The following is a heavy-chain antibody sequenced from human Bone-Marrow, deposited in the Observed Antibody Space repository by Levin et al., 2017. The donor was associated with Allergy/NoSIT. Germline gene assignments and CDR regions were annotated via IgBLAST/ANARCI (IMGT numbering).Heavy chain of an antibody. CDR1: GYSFTTYW. CDR2: IYPDDSDS. Sequence: PGGSLRLSCKGSGYSFTTYWIGWVRQMPGKGLEWMGIIYPDDSDSRNSPSFQGQVTISADKSISTAYLQWRSLKASDTAMYYCARQRGRYSGAFDIWGQGTMVTVSS. D-gene: IGHD1-26*01. V-gene: IGHV5-51*01. CDR3: ARQRGRYSGAFDI. J-gene: IGHJ3*02.